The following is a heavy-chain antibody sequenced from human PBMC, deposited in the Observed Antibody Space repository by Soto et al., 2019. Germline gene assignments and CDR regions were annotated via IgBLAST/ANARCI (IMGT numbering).Heavy chain of an antibody. J-gene: IGHJ4*02. Sequence: QVQLQQWGAGLLKPSETLSLTCAVYGGSFSGYYWSWIRQPPGKGLEWIGEINHSGSTNYNPSLKSRVTLSVDTSKNQFSLKLSSVTAADTAVYYCARGSGPRYWGQGTLVTVSS. V-gene: IGHV4-34*01. CDR2: INHSGST. CDR3: ARGSGPRY. CDR1: GGSFSGYY.